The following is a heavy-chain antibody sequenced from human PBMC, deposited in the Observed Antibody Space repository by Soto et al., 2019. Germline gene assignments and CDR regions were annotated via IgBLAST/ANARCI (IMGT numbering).Heavy chain of an antibody. CDR3: ARDARGDEAPMDY. CDR1: GNTLTGYY. D-gene: IGHD3-10*01. CDR2: INPNSGGT. J-gene: IGHJ4*02. Sequence: QVQLVQSGAEVKKPGASVKASSKASGNTLTGYYMPWLRQAPGQGLEWMGWINPNSGGTNYAQKFQGWVTMTRDTSISTAYMELSRLRSDDTAVYYCARDARGDEAPMDYWGQGTLVTVSS. V-gene: IGHV1-2*04.